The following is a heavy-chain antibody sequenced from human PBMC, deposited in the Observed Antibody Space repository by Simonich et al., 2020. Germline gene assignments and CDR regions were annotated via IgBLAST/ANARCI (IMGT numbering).Heavy chain of an antibody. CDR3: ARETGYFDY. D-gene: IGHD1-1*01. CDR1: GFTFSSYG. J-gene: IGHJ4*02. CDR2: IRYDGSNK. V-gene: IGHV3-33*01. Sequence: QVQLVESGGGVVQPGRSLRLSCAASGFTFSSYGMHWVRQAPGKRLEGVAVIRYDGSNKYYADSVKGRFTISRDNSKNTLYLQMNSLRAEDTAVYYCARETGYFDYWGQGTLVTVSS.